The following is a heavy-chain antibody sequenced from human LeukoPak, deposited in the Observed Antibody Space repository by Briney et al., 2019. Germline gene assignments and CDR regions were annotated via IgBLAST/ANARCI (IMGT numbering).Heavy chain of an antibody. J-gene: IGHJ4*02. CDR3: ARGDFWSGYPPDY. CDR1: GFTFSSYS. V-gene: IGHV3-48*01. D-gene: IGHD3-3*01. Sequence: GGSLRLSCAASGFTFSSYSMNWVRQAPGKGLEWVSYISSSSSTIYYADSVKGRFTISRDNAKNSLYLQMNSLRAEDTAVYYCARGDFWSGYPPDYWGQGTLVTVSS. CDR2: ISSSSSTI.